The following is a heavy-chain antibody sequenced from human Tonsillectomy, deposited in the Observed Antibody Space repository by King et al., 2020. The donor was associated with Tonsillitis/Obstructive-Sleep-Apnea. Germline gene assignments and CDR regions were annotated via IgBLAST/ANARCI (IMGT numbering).Heavy chain of an antibody. Sequence: VQLVESGGGLVKPGGSLRLSCAASGFTFSSYSMNWVRQAPGKGLEWVSSISSSSSYIYYADSVKGRFTISRDNAKNSLYLQMNSLIAEDTAVYYCAREMYYYDSSGSLDYWGQGTLVTVSS. V-gene: IGHV3-21*01. CDR3: AREMYYYDSSGSLDY. D-gene: IGHD3-22*01. CDR1: GFTFSSYS. J-gene: IGHJ4*02. CDR2: ISSSSSYI.